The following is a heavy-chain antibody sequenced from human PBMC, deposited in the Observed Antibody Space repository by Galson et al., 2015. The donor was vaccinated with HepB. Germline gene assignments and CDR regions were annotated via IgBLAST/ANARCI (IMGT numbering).Heavy chain of an antibody. CDR3: ARGLGSSWYGEVDY. Sequence: SVKVSCKASGYTFTSYYMHWVRQAPGQGLEWMGIINPSGGSTSYTRKFQGRVTMTRDTSTSTVFMQLSSLRAEDTAVYYCARGLGSSWYGEVDYWGQGTLVTVSS. D-gene: IGHD6-13*01. J-gene: IGHJ4*02. CDR1: GYTFTSYY. CDR2: INPSGGST. V-gene: IGHV1-46*01.